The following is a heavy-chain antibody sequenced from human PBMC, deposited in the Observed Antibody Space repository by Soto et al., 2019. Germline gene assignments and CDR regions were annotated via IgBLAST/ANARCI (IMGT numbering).Heavy chain of an antibody. D-gene: IGHD2-2*01. CDR2: IWYDGSNK. CDR1: GFNFNRYG. V-gene: IGHV3-33*01. Sequence: QVQLVESGGGVVQPGTSLRLSCAASGFNFNRYGMHWVRQAPGKGLEWVAIIWYDGSNKYYADSVKGRFTISRDNFKNMLYLQMNTLRVDDTAVYYCARDHGTMSVGVLIKGSDFWGQGSLVTVSS. CDR3: ARDHGTMSVGVLIKGSDF. J-gene: IGHJ4*02.